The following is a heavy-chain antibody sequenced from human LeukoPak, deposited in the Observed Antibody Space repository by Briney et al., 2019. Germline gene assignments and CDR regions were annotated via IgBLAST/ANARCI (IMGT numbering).Heavy chain of an antibody. D-gene: IGHD3-22*01. Sequence: SETLSLTCTVSGGSVSSGDYYWNWIRQPPGKGLEWIGNIYYSGSTSYNPSLKSRVTISIDTSKNQFSLNLNSVTAADTAVYYCARADTYFDYWGQGILVTVSS. CDR2: IYYSGST. CDR3: ARADTYFDY. CDR1: GGSVSSGDYY. J-gene: IGHJ4*02. V-gene: IGHV4-30-4*08.